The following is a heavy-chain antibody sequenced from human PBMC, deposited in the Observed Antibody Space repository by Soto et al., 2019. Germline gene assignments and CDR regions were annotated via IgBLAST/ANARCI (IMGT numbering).Heavy chain of an antibody. Sequence: QVQLVQSGAEVKKPGSSVKVSCKASGGTFSSYTISWVRQAPGQGLEWMGRIIPILGIAHYAQKFPGRVTITADKTTSPAYMTLRRLRSEAAAVYSCARATGTMIVAPWGQGTLVTVSS. V-gene: IGHV1-69*02. CDR2: IIPILGIA. CDR1: GGTFSSYT. CDR3: ARATGTMIVAP. J-gene: IGHJ5*02. D-gene: IGHD3-22*01.